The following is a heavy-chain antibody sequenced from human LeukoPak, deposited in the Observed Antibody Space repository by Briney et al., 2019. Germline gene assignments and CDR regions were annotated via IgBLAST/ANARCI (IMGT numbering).Heavy chain of an antibody. V-gene: IGHV3-53*01. Sequence: GGSLRLSCAASGFTVSSNHMSWVRQAPEKGLEWVSVIYSGGSTYYADSVKGRFTISRDNSRNTLYLQMNSLRAEDTAVYYCARMSIAGEFDYWGQGTLVTVSS. D-gene: IGHD1-14*01. CDR3: ARMSIAGEFDY. J-gene: IGHJ4*02. CDR2: IYSGGST. CDR1: GFTVSSNH.